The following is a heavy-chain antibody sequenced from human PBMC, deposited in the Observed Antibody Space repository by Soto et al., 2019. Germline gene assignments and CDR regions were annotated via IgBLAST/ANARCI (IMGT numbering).Heavy chain of an antibody. CDR1: GGSISGYY. CDR2: IFYFGST. J-gene: IGHJ6*02. Sequence: PSETLSLTCTVSGGSISGYYWSWLRQTPGKGLEWIGYIFYFGSTNYNPSLKSRVTLSIDTSKNQLSLKLSSVTAADTAVYYCARESGRDYYYYYAMDVWGQGTTVTVSS. CDR3: ARESGRDYYYYYAMDV. D-gene: IGHD1-26*01. V-gene: IGHV4-59*08.